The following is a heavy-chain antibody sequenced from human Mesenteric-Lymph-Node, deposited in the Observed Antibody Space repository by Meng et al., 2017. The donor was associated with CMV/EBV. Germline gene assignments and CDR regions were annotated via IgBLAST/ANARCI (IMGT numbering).Heavy chain of an antibody. J-gene: IGHJ5*02. CDR2: ISDDGYNK. V-gene: IGHV3-30*02. Sequence: GESLKISCAASGFPFSRYVVHWVRQAPGKGLEWVAFISDDGYNKNYGDSVKGRFTISRDNSKNTLYLQMNSLRPEDTAVYYCASPRRVVPSWGQGTLVTVSS. CDR3: ASPRRVVPS. CDR1: GFPFSRYV. D-gene: IGHD3-3*01.